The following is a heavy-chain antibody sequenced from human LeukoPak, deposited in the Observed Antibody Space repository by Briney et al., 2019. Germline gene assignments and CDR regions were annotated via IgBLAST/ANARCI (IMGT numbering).Heavy chain of an antibody. CDR3: ASDYAY. V-gene: IGHV4-61*02. J-gene: IGHJ4*02. D-gene: IGHD4-17*01. CDR2: IYTSGGT. Sequence: PSQTLSLTCTVSGSSISSGTYYWNWIRQPAGKGLEWIGLIYTSGGTNYNPSLKSRVTISLDTSNNQFSLKLTSVTAADTAVYYCASDYAYWGKGTLVTVSS. CDR1: GSSISSGTYY.